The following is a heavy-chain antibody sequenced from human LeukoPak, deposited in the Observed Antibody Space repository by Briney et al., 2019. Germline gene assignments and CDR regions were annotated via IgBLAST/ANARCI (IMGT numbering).Heavy chain of an antibody. V-gene: IGHV3-7*03. J-gene: IGHJ6*03. Sequence: SGGSLRLSCAASGFTFSSYWMNWVRQAPGKGLEWVANIKQDGSEKFYVDSVKGRFTISRDNSKNTLYLQMNSLRAEDTAVYYCAKDRLWSGYIYYYYMDVWGKGTTVTVSS. CDR3: AKDRLWSGYIYYYYMDV. D-gene: IGHD3-3*01. CDR1: GFTFSSYW. CDR2: IKQDGSEK.